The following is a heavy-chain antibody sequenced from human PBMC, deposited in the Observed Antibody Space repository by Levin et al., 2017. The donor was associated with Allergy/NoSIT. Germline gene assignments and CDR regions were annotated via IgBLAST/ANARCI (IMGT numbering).Heavy chain of an antibody. CDR1: GGSFSDYV. CDR2: INHSGFT. J-gene: IGHJ6*02. CDR3: ARGRREAVWTKSILNCFYYGMDV. D-gene: IGHD1/OR15-1a*01. Sequence: PSETLSLTCAVSGGSFSDYVWIWIRQSPGKGPEWIGQINHSGFTDYNPSLKSRVTISLDTPKSHFSLRLRSVTAADAANYYCARGRREAVWTKSILNCFYYGMDVWGQGTTVAVSS. V-gene: IGHV4-34*01.